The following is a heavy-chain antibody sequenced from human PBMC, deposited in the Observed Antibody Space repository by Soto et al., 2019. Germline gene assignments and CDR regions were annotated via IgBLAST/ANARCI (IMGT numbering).Heavy chain of an antibody. V-gene: IGHV3-23*01. CDR2: ISGSGGST. D-gene: IGHD6-19*01. Sequence: EVQLLESGGGLVQPGGSLRLSCAASGFTFSSYAMSWVRQAPGKGLQWVSVISGSGGSTYYADSVKGRFTISRDNSKNTLYLQMNSLRAEDTAVYYCARRTSGWYLDYWGQGTLVTVSS. CDR1: GFTFSSYA. J-gene: IGHJ4*02. CDR3: ARRTSGWYLDY.